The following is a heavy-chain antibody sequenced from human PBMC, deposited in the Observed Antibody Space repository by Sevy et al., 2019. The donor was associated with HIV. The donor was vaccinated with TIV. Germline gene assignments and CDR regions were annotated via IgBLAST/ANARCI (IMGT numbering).Heavy chain of an antibody. CDR2: INESGIT. V-gene: IGHV4-34*01. J-gene: IGHJ5*02. CDR3: ARSPPVVVVPGAPSWFDP. Sequence: SETLSLTCGVHDGSFSGYYWNWIRQLPAKGLEWIGEINESGITYYNPSLKSRVTISVDTSKKQFSLKLNSVTAADTAVYFCARSPPVVVVPGAPSWFDPWGQGTLVTVSS. CDR1: DGSFSGYY. D-gene: IGHD2-2*01.